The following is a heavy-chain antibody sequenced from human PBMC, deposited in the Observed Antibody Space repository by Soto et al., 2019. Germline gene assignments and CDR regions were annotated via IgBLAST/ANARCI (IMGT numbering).Heavy chain of an antibody. V-gene: IGHV3-66*01. CDR2: IYSGGST. CDR1: GFTVSSNY. CDR3: ARDEGGSGWYPGY. Sequence: PGGSLRLSCAASGFTVSSNYMSWVRQAPGKGLEWVSVIYSGGSTYYADSVKGRFTISRDKSKNTLYLQMNSLRAEDTAVYYCARDEGGSGWYPGYWGQGTLVTVSS. J-gene: IGHJ4*02. D-gene: IGHD6-19*01.